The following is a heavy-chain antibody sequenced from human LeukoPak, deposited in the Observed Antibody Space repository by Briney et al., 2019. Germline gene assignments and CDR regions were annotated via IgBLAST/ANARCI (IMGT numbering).Heavy chain of an antibody. CDR2: IIPIFGTA. V-gene: IGHV1-69*13. J-gene: IGHJ6*02. CDR1: VGTFSSYA. Sequence: SVKVSCKASVGTFSSYAISWVRQAPGQGLEWMGGIIPIFGTANYAQKFQGRVTITADESTSTAYMELSSLRSEDTAVYYCARMVGHHYYYYYYGMDVWGQGTTVTVSS. D-gene: IGHD3-10*01. CDR3: ARMVGHHYYYYYYGMDV.